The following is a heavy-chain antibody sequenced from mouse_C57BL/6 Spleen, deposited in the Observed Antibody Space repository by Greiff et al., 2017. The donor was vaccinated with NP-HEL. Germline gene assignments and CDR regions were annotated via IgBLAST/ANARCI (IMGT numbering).Heavy chain of an antibody. V-gene: IGHV6-3*01. Sequence: EVKVVESGGGLVQPGGSMKLSCVASGFTFSNYWMNWVRQSPEKGLEWVAQIRLKSDNYATHYAESVKGRFTISRDDSKSSVYLQMNNLRAEDTGIYYCTGRGYGSSYEYFDYWGQGTTLTVSS. CDR3: TGRGYGSSYEYFDY. CDR1: GFTFSNYW. D-gene: IGHD1-1*01. CDR2: IRLKSDNYAT. J-gene: IGHJ2*01.